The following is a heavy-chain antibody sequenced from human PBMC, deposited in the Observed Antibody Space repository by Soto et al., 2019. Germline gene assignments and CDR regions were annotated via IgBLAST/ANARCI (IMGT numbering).Heavy chain of an antibody. J-gene: IGHJ4*02. CDR3: TRDLNGGNPFDY. CDR2: INPGSGYT. V-gene: IGHV1-3*01. Sequence: QVQFVQSGAEVKKPGASVRLSCKPSGYTLPNYSIQWVRQAAGKGLQWLGWINPGSGYTEYSQRFQGRVTLSRDNSASTFYMDLTSLTSEDTAVYFCTRDLNGGNPFDYWGQGTLVTVSS. CDR1: GYTLPNYS. D-gene: IGHD2-8*01.